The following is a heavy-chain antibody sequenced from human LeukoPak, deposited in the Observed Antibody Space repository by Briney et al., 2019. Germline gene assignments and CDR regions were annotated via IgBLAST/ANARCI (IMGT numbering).Heavy chain of an antibody. D-gene: IGHD3-16*01. CDR2: ICGSVGST. J-gene: IGHJ4*02. CDR1: GFTFSSYA. CDR3: AKGPNPRAMITFGGVLDY. Sequence: GGCLSLSRAPSGFTFSSYAMSWVRRAPGAGLEWVSAICGSVGSTYYAHSVKGRFPISRDNSKNTLYLQMHSLRPEDTGVYYCAKGPNPRAMITFGGVLDYWGQGTLVTVS. V-gene: IGHV3-23*01.